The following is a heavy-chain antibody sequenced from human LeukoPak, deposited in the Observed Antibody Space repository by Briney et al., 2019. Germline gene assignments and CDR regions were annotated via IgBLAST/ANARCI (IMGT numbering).Heavy chain of an antibody. Sequence: PSETLSLTCAVYGGSFSGYYWSWIRQPPGKGLEWIGEINHSGSTNYNPSLKSRVTISVDTSKNQFSLKLSSVTAADTAVYYCARGPYSSLRYYYYYMDVWGKGTTVTVSS. CDR1: GGSFSGYY. V-gene: IGHV4-34*01. D-gene: IGHD6-6*01. J-gene: IGHJ6*03. CDR3: ARGPYSSLRYYYYYMDV. CDR2: INHSGST.